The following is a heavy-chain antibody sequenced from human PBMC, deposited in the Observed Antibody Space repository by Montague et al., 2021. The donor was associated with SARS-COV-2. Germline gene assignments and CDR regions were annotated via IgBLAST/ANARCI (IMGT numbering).Heavy chain of an antibody. D-gene: IGHD3-9*01. Sequence: SETLSLTCTVSGGSISSYYWSWIRQPPGKGLEWIGYIYYSGSTNYNPSLKSRVTISVDTSKNQFSLKLSSVTAADTAVYYCARHGLVRYFDWLSQNYGMDVWGQGTTVTVSS. CDR2: IYYSGST. CDR3: ARHGLVRYFDWLSQNYGMDV. CDR1: GGSISSYY. V-gene: IGHV4-59*08. J-gene: IGHJ6*02.